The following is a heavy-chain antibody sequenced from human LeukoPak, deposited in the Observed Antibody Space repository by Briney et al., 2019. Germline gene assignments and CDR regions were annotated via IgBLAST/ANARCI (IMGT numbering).Heavy chain of an antibody. V-gene: IGHV3-66*01. CDR2: IYSGDNT. CDR1: GFTFSSYA. D-gene: IGHD3-9*01. Sequence: TGGSLRLSCAASGFTFSSYAMSWVRQAPGKGLEWVSVIYSGDNTYYVDSVKGRFTISRDSSKNTLYLQMNSLRAEDTAVYYCARDYYDILTANRQTKSSYFDYWGQGTLVTVSS. CDR3: ARDYYDILTANRQTKSSYFDY. J-gene: IGHJ4*02.